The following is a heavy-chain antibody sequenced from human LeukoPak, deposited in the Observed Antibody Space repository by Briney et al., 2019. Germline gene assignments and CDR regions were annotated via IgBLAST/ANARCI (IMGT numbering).Heavy chain of an antibody. CDR1: GYTFTDYW. CDR2: INPNSGGT. V-gene: IGHV1-2*04. Sequence: ASVKVSCTASGYTFTDYWIQWVRQAPGQGLEWMGWINPNSGGTNYAQKFQGWVNMTRDTSISTAYMELSRLRSDDTAVYYCARDFYGDYYYYGMDVWGQGTTVTVSS. J-gene: IGHJ6*02. CDR3: ARDFYGDYYYYGMDV. D-gene: IGHD4-17*01.